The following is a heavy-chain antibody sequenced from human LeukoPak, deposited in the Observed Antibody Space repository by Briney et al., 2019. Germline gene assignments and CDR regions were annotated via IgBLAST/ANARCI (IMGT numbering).Heavy chain of an antibody. J-gene: IGHJ3*02. CDR2: INHSGST. Sequence: SETLSLTCAVYGGSFSGYYWSWIRQPPGKGLEWIGEINHSGSTNHNPSLKSRVTISVDTSKNQFSLKLSSVTAADTAVYYCARLRYWGGRPYAFDIWGQGTMVTVSS. CDR3: ARLRYWGGRPYAFDI. D-gene: IGHD2-8*02. CDR1: GGSFSGYY. V-gene: IGHV4-34*01.